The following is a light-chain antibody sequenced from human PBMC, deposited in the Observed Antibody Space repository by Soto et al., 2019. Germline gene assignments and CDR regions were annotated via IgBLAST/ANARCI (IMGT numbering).Light chain of an antibody. CDR1: QSTSRY. CDR3: PHCESDPHA. V-gene: IGKV1-39*01. Sequence: DVRVSQSPASLSASVGDRVTSSCLASQSTSRYLDWYQQKPGKAPKVLIYDASSSPSGVPSRYSGSGSGTDFTLTISSLQPEDFATYYSPHCESDPHAFGQGTMVDVK. J-gene: IGKJ1*01. CDR2: DAS.